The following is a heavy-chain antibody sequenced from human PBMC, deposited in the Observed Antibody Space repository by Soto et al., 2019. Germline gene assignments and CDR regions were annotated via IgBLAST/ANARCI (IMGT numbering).Heavy chain of an antibody. J-gene: IGHJ5*02. Sequence: PSETLSLTCTVSGGSISSSSYYWGWIRQPPGKGLEWIGSIYYSGRTYYNPSLKSRVTISVDTSKNQFSLKLSSVTAADTAVYYCARRSATTFGRSWFDPWGQGTLVTSPQ. CDR3: ARRSATTFGRSWFDP. D-gene: IGHD1-7*01. V-gene: IGHV4-39*01. CDR2: IYYSGRT. CDR1: GGSISSSSYY.